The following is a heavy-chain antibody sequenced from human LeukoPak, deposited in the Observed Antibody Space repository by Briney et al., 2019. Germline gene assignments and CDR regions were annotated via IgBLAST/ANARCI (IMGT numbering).Heavy chain of an antibody. V-gene: IGHV3-74*01. Sequence: GGSLRLSSAAYGFTFSRYSTHWVRQAPGKGLVWVSHVNSDGSGTDYADSVKGRFTISRDNAKNTLFLQMNSLRVEDTAVYYCVCLGLGGLSLDWGQGTLVTVSS. D-gene: IGHD3-16*01. J-gene: IGHJ4*02. CDR3: VCLGLGGLSLD. CDR1: GFTFSRYS. CDR2: VNSDGSGT.